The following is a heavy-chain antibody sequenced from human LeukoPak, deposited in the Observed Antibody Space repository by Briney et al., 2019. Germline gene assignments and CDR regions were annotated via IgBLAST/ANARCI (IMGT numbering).Heavy chain of an antibody. V-gene: IGHV3-15*01. J-gene: IGHJ4*02. CDR3: TTDVLVRTAMGGH. Sequence: GGSLRLSCAASGFTFSNAWMSWVRQAPGKGLEWVGRVKSKTDGGTTDYAAPVKDRFTISRDDSKNTLYLQMNSLKTEDTAVHYCTTDVLVRTAMGGHWGQGTLVTVSS. D-gene: IGHD2-21*01. CDR1: GFTFSNAW. CDR2: VKSKTDGGTT.